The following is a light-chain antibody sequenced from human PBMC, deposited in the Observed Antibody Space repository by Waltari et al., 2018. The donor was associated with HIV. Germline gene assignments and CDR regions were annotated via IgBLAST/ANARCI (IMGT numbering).Light chain of an antibody. Sequence: SNVLTQPPSVSVAPGQTARITCGGNNIGSKSVHWYQQKPGQAPVVVVFVDSDRPSGIPERFSGSNSANTATLTISTVEAGDEADYYCQVWDSRRDWVFGGGTKLTVL. CDR2: VDS. CDR3: QVWDSRRDWV. J-gene: IGLJ3*02. CDR1: NIGSKS. V-gene: IGLV3-21*02.